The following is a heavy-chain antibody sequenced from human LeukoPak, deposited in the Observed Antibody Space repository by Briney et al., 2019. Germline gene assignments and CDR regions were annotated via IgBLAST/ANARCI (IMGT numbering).Heavy chain of an antibody. CDR2: IYTSGST. D-gene: IGHD3-16*02. CDR3: ASRYYDYVWGSYRSPFDY. V-gene: IGHV4-61*02. J-gene: IGHJ4*02. CDR1: GGSISSGSYY. Sequence: SQTLSLTCTVSGGSISSGSYYWSWIRQPGGKGLEWIGRIYTSGSTNYNPSLKSRVTISVDTSKNQFSLKLSSVTAADTAVYYCASRYYDYVWGSYRSPFDYWGQGTLVTVSS.